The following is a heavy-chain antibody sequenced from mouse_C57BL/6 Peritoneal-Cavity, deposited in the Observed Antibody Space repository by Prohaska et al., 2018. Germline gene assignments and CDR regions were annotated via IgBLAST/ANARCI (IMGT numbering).Heavy chain of an antibody. Sequence: VQLLDTGGGLVQPGGSRGLSCEGSGFTFSGFWMSWVRQTPGKFLEWIGVIKSECSSINYGPSIKDRLTLFRDNAKSTLYLRMSKVRSQDTETYLCIGHGNYVYSDEWGTGSRVNVSS. CDR3: IGHGNYVYSDE. J-gene: IGHJ1*03. CDR1: GFTFSGFW. D-gene: IGHD2-1*01. V-gene: IGHV11-2*01. CDR2: IKSECSSI.